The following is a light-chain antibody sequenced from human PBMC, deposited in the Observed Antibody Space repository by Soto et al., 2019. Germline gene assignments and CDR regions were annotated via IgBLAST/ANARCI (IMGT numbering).Light chain of an antibody. J-gene: IGLJ2*01. Sequence: QSALTQPPSVSGSPGQSITISCTGTSSDVGSYNLVSWYQQHPGKAPKLMIYEGSKRPSGVSNRFSGSKSGNTASLTISGLQAEDEADYYCCSYAGSSTLGVFGGGTKLTVL. V-gene: IGLV2-23*01. CDR3: CSYAGSSTLGV. CDR2: EGS. CDR1: SSDVGSYNL.